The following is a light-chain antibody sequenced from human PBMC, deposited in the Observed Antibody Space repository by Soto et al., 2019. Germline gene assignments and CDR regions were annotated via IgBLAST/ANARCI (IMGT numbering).Light chain of an antibody. Sequence: DIVVTQSPLTLPVTPGETASISCRSSQSLLHNNGYTYRDWYLQKPGQSPQLLLYLGSNRASGVPVRFRGSGSGTEFTLTISSVESEDAAVYYCEQDLYWPRCTFGQGTKVEIK. J-gene: IGKJ1*01. CDR1: QSLLHNNGYTY. V-gene: IGKV2-28*01. CDR2: LGS. CDR3: EQDLYWPRCT.